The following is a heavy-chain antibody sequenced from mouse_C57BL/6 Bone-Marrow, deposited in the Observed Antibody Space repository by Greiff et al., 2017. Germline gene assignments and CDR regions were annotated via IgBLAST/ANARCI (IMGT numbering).Heavy chain of an antibody. CDR3: ARHYYGSSFYFDY. J-gene: IGHJ2*01. V-gene: IGHV5-17*01. D-gene: IGHD1-1*01. CDR2: ISSGSSTI. Sequence: EVQLKESGGGLVKPGGSLKLSCAASGFTFSDYGMHWVRQAPEKGLEWVAYISSGSSTIYYADTVKGRFTISRDNAKNTLFLQMTSLRSEDTAMYYCARHYYGSSFYFDYWGQGTTLTVSS. CDR1: GFTFSDYG.